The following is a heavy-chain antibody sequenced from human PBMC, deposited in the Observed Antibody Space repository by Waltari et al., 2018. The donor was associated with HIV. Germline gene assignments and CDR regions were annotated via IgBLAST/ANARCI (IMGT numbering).Heavy chain of an antibody. J-gene: IGHJ4*02. CDR1: GFTFSSYA. V-gene: IGHV3-30-3*01. Sequence: QVQLVESGGGVVQPGRSLRLSCAASGFTFSSYAMHWVRQAPGKGLEWGAVISYDGSNKYYADSVKGRFTISRDNSKNTLYLQMNSLRAEDTAVYYCARSASYYGDYSDWGQGTLVTVSS. D-gene: IGHD4-17*01. CDR2: ISYDGSNK. CDR3: ARSASYYGDYSD.